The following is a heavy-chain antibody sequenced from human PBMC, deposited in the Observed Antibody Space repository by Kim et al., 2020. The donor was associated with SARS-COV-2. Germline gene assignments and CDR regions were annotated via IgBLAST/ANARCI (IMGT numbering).Heavy chain of an antibody. CDR3: ARGDFAD. CDR2: MKQDGTEI. V-gene: IGHV3-7*01. J-gene: IGHJ4*02. CDR1: GMSFSSYG. Sequence: GGSLRLSCVASGMSFSSYGMSWVRQAPGKGLEWVAYMKQDGTEIYYVDPVKGRFTISRDNAKNSLYLQMNSLRVDDTAVYYCARGDFADWGQGTVVTVS.